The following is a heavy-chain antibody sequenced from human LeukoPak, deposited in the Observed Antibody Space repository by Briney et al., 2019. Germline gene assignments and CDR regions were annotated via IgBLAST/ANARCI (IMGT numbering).Heavy chain of an antibody. V-gene: IGHV4-34*01. D-gene: IGHD3-10*01. CDR2: INHSGST. Sequence: SETLSLTCAVYGGSFSGYYWSWIRQPPGKGLKWIGEINHSGSTNYNPSLKSRVTISVDTSKNQFSLKLSSVTAADTAVYYCARGPALFYGSGSFDHYWGQGTLVTVSS. CDR1: GGSFSGYY. CDR3: ARGPALFYGSGSFDHY. J-gene: IGHJ4*02.